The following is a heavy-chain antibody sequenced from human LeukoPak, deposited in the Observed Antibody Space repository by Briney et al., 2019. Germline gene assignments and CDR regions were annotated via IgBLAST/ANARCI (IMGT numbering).Heavy chain of an antibody. CDR1: GYSISSGYH. V-gene: IGHV4-38-2*01. CDR2: IYYTGRT. CDR3: ARHGYNSHSPNWFDP. J-gene: IGHJ5*02. Sequence: SETLSLTCSVSGYSISSGYHWGWIRQPPGKGLEWIGSIYYTGRTYYNPSLKSRVTISVDTSKNQFSLKLSSVTAADTAVYYCARHGYNSHSPNWFDPWGQGTLVTVSS. D-gene: IGHD5-24*01.